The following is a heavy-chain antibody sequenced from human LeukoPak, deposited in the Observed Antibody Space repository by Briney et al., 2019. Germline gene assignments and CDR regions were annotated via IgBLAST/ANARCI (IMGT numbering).Heavy chain of an antibody. CDR2: IYYRGST. D-gene: IGHD3-10*01. CDR3: ARLFLRFGEFSFDY. J-gene: IGHJ4*02. Sequence: PSETLSLTCTVSGGSISNSSFYWGWIRQPPGKGLEWIGNIYYRGSTYYNSSLKSRVSISVDTSKNYFSLKVSSVTAADTAVYYCARLFLRFGEFSFDYWGQGALVTVSS. CDR1: GGSISNSSFY. V-gene: IGHV4-39*02.